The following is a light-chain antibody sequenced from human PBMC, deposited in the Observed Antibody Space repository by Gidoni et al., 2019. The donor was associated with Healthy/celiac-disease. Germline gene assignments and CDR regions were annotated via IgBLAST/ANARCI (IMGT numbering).Light chain of an antibody. J-gene: IGLJ1*01. CDR2: LNSDGSH. Sequence: HLVLTQSPSASASLPASVKLTCTLSSGHSSYAIAWHQQQPEKGPRYLMKLNSDGSHSKGDGIPDRFSGSSSGAERYLTIASLQSEDEADYYCQTWGTGIRVFGTGTKVTVL. V-gene: IGLV4-69*01. CDR3: QTWGTGIRV. CDR1: SGHSSYA.